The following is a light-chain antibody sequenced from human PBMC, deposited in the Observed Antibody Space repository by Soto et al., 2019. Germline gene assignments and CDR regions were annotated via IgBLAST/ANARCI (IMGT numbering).Light chain of an antibody. CDR3: QQYGSSLYT. J-gene: IGKJ2*01. CDR1: QSVSSSY. CDR2: GAS. Sequence: EIVLTQSRCTLSLSPGERAILSCRASQSVSSSYLAWYQQKPGQAPRLLIYGASSRATGIPDRFSGSGSGTDLTLTISRLEPEDFAVYYCQQYGSSLYTFGQGTKLEIK. V-gene: IGKV3-20*01.